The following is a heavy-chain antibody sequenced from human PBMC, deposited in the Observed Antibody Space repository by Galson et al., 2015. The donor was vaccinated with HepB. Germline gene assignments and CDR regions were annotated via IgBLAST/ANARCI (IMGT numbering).Heavy chain of an antibody. CDR1: GYTFTSYG. V-gene: IGHV1-18*01. CDR2: ISAYNGNT. J-gene: IGHJ1*01. D-gene: IGHD3-22*01. Sequence: SVKVSCKASGYTFTSYGISWVRQAPGQGLEWMGWISAYNGNTNYAQKLQGRVTMTTDTSTSTAYMELRSLRSDDTAVYYCARDYYDSSGFYYPAEYFQHWGQGTLVTVSS. CDR3: ARDYYDSSGFYYPAEYFQH.